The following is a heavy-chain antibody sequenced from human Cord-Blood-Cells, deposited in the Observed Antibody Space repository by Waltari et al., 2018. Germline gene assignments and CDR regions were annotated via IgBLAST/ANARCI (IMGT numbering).Heavy chain of an antibody. CDR1: GCSISSYY. Sequence: QVQLQESGPGLVKPSETLSLTCTVPGCSISSYYWSWIRQPPGKGLERIWYIYYSGSTNHNPSLKSRVTILVDTSKNQFSLKLNSVTAADTAVYYCAKGGGHYCSSTSCYTPYDAFDIWGQGTMVTVSS. V-gene: IGHV4-59*01. CDR2: IYYSGST. CDR3: AKGGGHYCSSTSCYTPYDAFDI. J-gene: IGHJ3*02. D-gene: IGHD2-2*02.